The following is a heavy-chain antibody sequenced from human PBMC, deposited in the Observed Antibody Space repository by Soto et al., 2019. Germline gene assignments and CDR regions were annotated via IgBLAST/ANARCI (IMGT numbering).Heavy chain of an antibody. Sequence: QVQLQESGPGLVKPSETLSLTCTVSGGSMRGQHWSWIRQPPGKGLEWIAHHSDSTHYNPSLKSRITIGNVTSKNQFSLKLSSVTAADTAVYYCAPYTVGEGGRGYWGQGTLVTVSS. CDR2: HHSDST. J-gene: IGHJ4*02. V-gene: IGHV4-4*08. D-gene: IGHD3-16*01. CDR1: GGSMRGQH. CDR3: APYTVGEGGRGY.